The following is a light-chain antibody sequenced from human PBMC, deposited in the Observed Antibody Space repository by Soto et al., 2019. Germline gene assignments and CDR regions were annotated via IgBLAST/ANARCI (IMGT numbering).Light chain of an antibody. CDR3: QQYNNWPRT. CDR2: GAS. V-gene: IGKV3-15*01. CDR1: QSISSN. Sequence: IVLTQSLATLSVSPGKKAPLSCRASQSISSNLAWYQQKPGKAPRLLIYGASTRATGIPARFSGSGSGTEFTLTISSLQSEDFAVYYCQQYNNWPRTFGQGTKVDIK. J-gene: IGKJ1*01.